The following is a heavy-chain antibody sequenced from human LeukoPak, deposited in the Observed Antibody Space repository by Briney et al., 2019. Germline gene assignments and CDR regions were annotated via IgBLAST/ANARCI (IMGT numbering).Heavy chain of an antibody. Sequence: GGSLRLSCSASGFTFSRYAMHWVRQAPGKGLEYVSAISSNGGSTYYGDSVKGRFTLSRDNSQNTLYLQMSSLRAEDTAVYYCVKARGIQLWLPGDYWGQGTLVTVSS. CDR2: ISSNGGST. V-gene: IGHV3-64D*09. D-gene: IGHD5-18*01. CDR1: GFTFSRYA. CDR3: VKARGIQLWLPGDY. J-gene: IGHJ4*02.